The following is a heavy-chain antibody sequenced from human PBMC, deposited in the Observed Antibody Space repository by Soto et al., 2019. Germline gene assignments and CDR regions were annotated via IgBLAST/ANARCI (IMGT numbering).Heavy chain of an antibody. Sequence: QVQLVQSGAAVKKPGSSVKVSCKASGGTFRSYVTSWVRQAPGQGLEWLGGIIPMYGTTYYAQTFQGRVTISADESTSTAFMELSILRSEDTAVYYCARIGTLDWIDDYWGQGTLVTVSS. CDR1: GGTFRSYV. V-gene: IGHV1-69*12. D-gene: IGHD1-1*01. CDR2: IIPMYGTT. CDR3: ARIGTLDWIDDY. J-gene: IGHJ4*02.